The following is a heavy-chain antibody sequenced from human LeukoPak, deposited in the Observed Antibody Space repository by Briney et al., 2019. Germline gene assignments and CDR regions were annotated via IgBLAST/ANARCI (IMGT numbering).Heavy chain of an antibody. CDR1: GGSISSSSYY. CDR2: ICYSGNT. V-gene: IGHV4-39*02. CDR3: ARDLSWYSSSWRDWFDP. J-gene: IGHJ5*02. D-gene: IGHD6-13*01. Sequence: SETLSLTCTVSGGSISSSSYYWGWLRQPPGKGVEWIASICYSGNTYYNPSLKSLVTISVDTTKNQFSLKLSSVTAADTAVYYCARDLSWYSSSWRDWFDPWGQGTLVPVSS.